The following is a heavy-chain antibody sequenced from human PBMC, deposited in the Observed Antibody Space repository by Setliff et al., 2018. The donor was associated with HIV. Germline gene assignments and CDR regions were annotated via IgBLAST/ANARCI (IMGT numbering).Heavy chain of an antibody. CDR3: ARLSVVIHDTFDV. CDR1: GDSIIDSY. D-gene: IGHD3-22*01. V-gene: IGHV4-4*09. CDR2: IHSTGRT. J-gene: IGHJ3*01. Sequence: KPSETLSLTCTVSGDSIIDSYWSWVRQPPGKGLERIGYIHSTGRTNYSPSLKSRVTTSVDTSKNHFSLRLRSVTAADTAVYYCARLSVVIHDTFDVWGHGTMVTVSS.